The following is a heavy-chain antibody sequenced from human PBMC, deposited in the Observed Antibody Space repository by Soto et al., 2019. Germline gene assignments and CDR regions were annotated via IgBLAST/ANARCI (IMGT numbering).Heavy chain of an antibody. CDR2: IYYSGTT. V-gene: IGHV4-31*03. CDR1: GGSISSGGYY. J-gene: IGHJ6*02. Sequence: QVQLQESGPGLVKPSQTLSLTCTVSGGSISSGGYYWYWIRHHPGKGLAWIGYIYYSGTTYYNPSLKSRVTISVDTSKNQFSLKLSSVTAADTAVYYCAASCVACGGFNYYGMDVWGQGTTVTVSS. CDR3: AASCVACGGFNYYGMDV. D-gene: IGHD2-21*01.